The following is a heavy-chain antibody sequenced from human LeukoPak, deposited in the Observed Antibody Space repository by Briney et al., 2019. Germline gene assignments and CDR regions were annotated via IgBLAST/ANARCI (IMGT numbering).Heavy chain of an antibody. J-gene: IGHJ4*02. Sequence: TSETLSLTCTVSGGTISSSSYYWGWIRQHPGKGLEWIGTIYYSGSADYNPSLKSRVTISVDTSKNQFSLKLSSVTAADTAVYYCASRIAAAGTAYFGFWGQGILVTVSS. CDR1: GGTISSSSYY. D-gene: IGHD6-13*01. CDR3: ASRIAAAGTAYFGF. V-gene: IGHV4-39*01. CDR2: IYYSGSA.